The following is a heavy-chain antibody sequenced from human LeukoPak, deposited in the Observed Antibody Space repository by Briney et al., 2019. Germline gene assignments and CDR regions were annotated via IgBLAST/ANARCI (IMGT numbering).Heavy chain of an antibody. CDR1: GGSISSGDYY. D-gene: IGHD4-17*01. J-gene: IGHJ4*02. CDR3: ARDTYRTTGFDY. CDR2: IYYSGST. Sequence: SQTLSLTCTVSGGSISSGDYYWSWIRQPPGKGLEWTGYIYYSGSTYYNPSLKSRVTISVDTSKNQFSLKLSSVTAADTAVYYCARDTYRTTGFDYWGQGTLVTVSS. V-gene: IGHV4-30-4*01.